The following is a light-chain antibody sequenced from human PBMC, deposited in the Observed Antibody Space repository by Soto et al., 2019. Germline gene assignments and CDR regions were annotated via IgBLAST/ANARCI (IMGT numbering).Light chain of an antibody. CDR1: QSISSK. CDR3: HQYSDWPPGT. Sequence: EIVMTQSPATLSMSLGERATLSCRASQSISSKLAWYQQKSGQAPRLLISDTSTRATGIPARFSGSGSGTEFTLTISSLQSEDFAVYYCHQYSDWPPGTFGQGTKADIK. V-gene: IGKV3-15*01. CDR2: DTS. J-gene: IGKJ2*01.